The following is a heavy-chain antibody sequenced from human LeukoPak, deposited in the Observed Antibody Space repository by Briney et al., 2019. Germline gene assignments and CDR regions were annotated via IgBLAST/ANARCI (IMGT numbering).Heavy chain of an antibody. Sequence: SETLSLTCTVAGGSINSYFWTWIRQPAGKGLEWIGRIYTGGSTNYNPSLKSRVTMSVDTSKNQFSLKLNSVTAADTAVYYCARQEGGIVGPYWGQGTLVTVSS. V-gene: IGHV4-4*07. CDR1: GGSINSYF. J-gene: IGHJ4*02. CDR3: ARQEGGIVGPY. CDR2: IYTGGST. D-gene: IGHD1-26*01.